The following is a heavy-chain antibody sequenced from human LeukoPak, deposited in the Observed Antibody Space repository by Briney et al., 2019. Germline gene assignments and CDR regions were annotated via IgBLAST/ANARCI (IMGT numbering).Heavy chain of an antibody. D-gene: IGHD2-2*02. V-gene: IGHV3-23*01. Sequence: GGSLRLSCAASGFTFSSYAMSWVRQAPGKGLEGVSAISGSGGSTYYADSVKGRFTISRDNSKNTLYLQMNSLRAEDTAVYYCAKSPGLVVPAAIEFYFDYWGQGTLVTVSS. J-gene: IGHJ4*02. CDR3: AKSPGLVVPAAIEFYFDY. CDR2: ISGSGGST. CDR1: GFTFSSYA.